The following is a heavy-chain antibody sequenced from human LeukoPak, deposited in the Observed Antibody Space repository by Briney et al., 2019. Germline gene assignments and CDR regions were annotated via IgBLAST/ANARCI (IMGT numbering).Heavy chain of an antibody. J-gene: IGHJ5*02. CDR3: ARGTGGLDP. CDR1: GFSFSSYW. D-gene: IGHD3/OR15-3a*01. CDR2: VNNDGRET. V-gene: IGHV3-74*01. Sequence: GGSLRLSCTASGFSFSSYWMHWVRQAPGKGPVWVSYVNNDGRETAHADSVKGRFTISRDNARNTVFLQMNSLRADDTAVYYCARGTGGLDPWGQGTLVIVSS.